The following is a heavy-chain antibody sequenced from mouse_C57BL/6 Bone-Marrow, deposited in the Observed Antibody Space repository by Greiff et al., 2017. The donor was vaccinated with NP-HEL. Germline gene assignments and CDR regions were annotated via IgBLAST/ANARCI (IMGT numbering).Heavy chain of an antibody. V-gene: IGHV3-6*01. CDR2: ISYDGRN. Sequence: EVKLMESGPGLVKPSQSLSLTCSVTGYSITSGYYWNWIRQFPGNKLEWMGYISYDGRNNYNPSLKNRISITRDTSKNQFFLKLNSVTTEDTATYYCASHDGYYYYYAMDYWGQGTSVTVSS. D-gene: IGHD2-3*01. CDR3: ASHDGYYYYYAMDY. CDR1: GYSITSGYY. J-gene: IGHJ4*01.